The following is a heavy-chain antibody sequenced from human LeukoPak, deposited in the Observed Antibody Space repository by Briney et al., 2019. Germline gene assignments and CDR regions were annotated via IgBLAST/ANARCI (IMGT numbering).Heavy chain of an antibody. CDR3: AREMATTGGVFDI. CDR1: GFTFSSYW. V-gene: IGHV3-66*01. J-gene: IGHJ3*02. D-gene: IGHD5-24*01. CDR2: IYSGGST. Sequence: GESLRLSCAASGFTFSSYWMSWVRQAPGKGLEWVSVIYSGGSTYYADSVKGRFTISRDNSKNTLYLQMNSLRAGDTAVYYCAREMATTGGVFDIWGQGTMVTVSS.